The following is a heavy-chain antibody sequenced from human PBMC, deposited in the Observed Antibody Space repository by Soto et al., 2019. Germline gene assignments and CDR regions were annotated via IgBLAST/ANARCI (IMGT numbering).Heavy chain of an antibody. CDR2: ISYDGSNK. Sequence: QVQLVESGGGVVQPGRSLRLSCAASGFTFSSYAMHWVRQAPGKGLEWVAVISYDGSNKYYADSVKGRFTISRDNSKNTVYLQMNSTRAEDTAVYYCARDLYGNYYYDGMDVWGQGTTVTVSS. CDR1: GFTFSSYA. D-gene: IGHD2-2*02. J-gene: IGHJ6*02. V-gene: IGHV3-30-3*01. CDR3: ARDLYGNYYYDGMDV.